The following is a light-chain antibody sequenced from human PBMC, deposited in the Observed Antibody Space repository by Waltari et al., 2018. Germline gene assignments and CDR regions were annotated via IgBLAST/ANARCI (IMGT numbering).Light chain of an antibody. CDR2: DVS. Sequence: QSALTQPASVSGSPGQSITISCTGTSSDVGGYNSVSWYQQHPGKAPKLMIYDVSKRPPGVSNRFSGSKSGNTASLTISGLQAEDEADYYCSSYTSSSSYVFGTGTKVTVL. CDR1: SSDVGGYNS. V-gene: IGLV2-14*01. J-gene: IGLJ1*01. CDR3: SSYTSSSSYV.